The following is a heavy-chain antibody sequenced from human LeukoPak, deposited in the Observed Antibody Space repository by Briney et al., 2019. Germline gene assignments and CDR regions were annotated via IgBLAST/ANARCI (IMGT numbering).Heavy chain of an antibody. CDR3: ARGYCSGGSCYGVGIFDY. V-gene: IGHV4-59*08. CDR1: GGSISSYF. Sequence: PSETLSLTCTVSGGSISSYFWSWIRQPPGKGLERIGYIYYSGSTNYNPSLKSRVTISVDTSKNQFPLKLSSVTAADTAVYYCARGYCSGGSCYGVGIFDYWGQGTLVTVSS. D-gene: IGHD2-15*01. CDR2: IYYSGST. J-gene: IGHJ4*02.